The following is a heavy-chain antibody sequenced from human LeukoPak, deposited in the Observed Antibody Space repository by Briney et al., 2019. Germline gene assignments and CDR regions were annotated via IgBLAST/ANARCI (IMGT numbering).Heavy chain of an antibody. CDR1: GFTLSTYS. J-gene: IGHJ4*02. D-gene: IGHD3-22*01. V-gene: IGHV3-48*01. CDR3: ARESPNYYDSSGYYGY. Sequence: PGGSLRLSCAASGFTLSTYSMIWVRQAPGKGLEWVSYIRSSSDTIYYADSVKGRFTISRDNAKNSLYLQMNSLRAEDTAVYYCARESPNYYDSSGYYGYWGQGTLVTVSS. CDR2: IRSSSDTI.